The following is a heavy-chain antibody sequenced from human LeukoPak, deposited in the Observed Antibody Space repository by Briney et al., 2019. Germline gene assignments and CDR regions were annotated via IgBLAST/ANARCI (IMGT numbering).Heavy chain of an antibody. CDR1: GYTFTSYG. CDR2: IIPIFGTA. V-gene: IGHV1-69*13. J-gene: IGHJ4*02. D-gene: IGHD5-18*01. Sequence: SVKVSCKASGYTFTSYGISWVRQAPGQGLEWMGGIIPIFGTANYAQKFQGRVTITADESTSTAYMELSSLRSEDTAVYYCAREYTAMAEYYFDYWGQGTLVTVSS. CDR3: AREYTAMAEYYFDY.